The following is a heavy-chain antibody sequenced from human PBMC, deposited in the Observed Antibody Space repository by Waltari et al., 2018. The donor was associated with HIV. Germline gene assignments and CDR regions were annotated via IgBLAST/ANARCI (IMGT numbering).Heavy chain of an antibody. Sequence: QVHLQQWGAGLLKPSETLSLTCAGYGSDFSDYQFFNDYYWNWIRQPPGKGLAWVGEVNQSGDGTYNPSLKGRVIISVDPSRNRVYLNLTSVTAADSALYYCARGRGTFFYFYGMDVWGQGTTVTV. CDR3: ARGRGTFFYFYGMDV. D-gene: IGHD2-21*01. CDR1: GSDFSDYQFFNDYY. V-gene: IGHV4-34*02. J-gene: IGHJ6*02. CDR2: VNQSGDG.